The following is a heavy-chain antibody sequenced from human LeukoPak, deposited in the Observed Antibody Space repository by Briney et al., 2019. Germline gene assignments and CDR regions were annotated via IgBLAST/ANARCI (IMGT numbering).Heavy chain of an antibody. D-gene: IGHD3-10*01. CDR1: GGTFSSYA. V-gene: IGHV1-18*01. Sequence: EASVKVSCKASGGTFSSYAISWVRQAPGQGLEWMGWISAYNGNTNYAQKLQGRVTMTTDTSTTTAYMELRSLRSDDTAVYYCARTYYHGSGISDYWGQGTLVTVSS. J-gene: IGHJ4*02. CDR2: ISAYNGNT. CDR3: ARTYYHGSGISDY.